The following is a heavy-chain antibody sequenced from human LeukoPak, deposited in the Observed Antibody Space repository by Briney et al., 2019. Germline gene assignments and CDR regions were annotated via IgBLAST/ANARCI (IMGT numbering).Heavy chain of an antibody. D-gene: IGHD3-3*01. V-gene: IGHV3-74*01. CDR3: AKDHYWSIDY. CDR2: IKGDGIST. Sequence: GGSLRLSCAASGFTFDDYAMHWVRHAPGQGLVWVSRIKGDGISTNYADSVKGRFTISRDIAKNTLYLQMNSLRAEDTGVYYCAKDHYWSIDYWGRGTLVTVSS. J-gene: IGHJ4*02. CDR1: GFTFDDYA.